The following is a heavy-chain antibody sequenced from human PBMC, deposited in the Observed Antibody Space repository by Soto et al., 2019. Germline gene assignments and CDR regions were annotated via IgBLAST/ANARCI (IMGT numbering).Heavy chain of an antibody. CDR3: ARLRVGGNWYFDL. D-gene: IGHD1-26*01. Sequence: QMQLVESGGGLVKPGGSLRLSCAASGFNFGDYYMSWIRQAPGKGLEWVSFVSSTGSYTKYSDSVGGRLTVSRDNGKNSLQLQLNSLRVEDTAVYYCARLRVGGNWYFDLWGRGPLVTVSS. J-gene: IGHJ2*01. CDR1: GFNFGDYY. CDR2: VSSTGSYT. V-gene: IGHV3-11*06.